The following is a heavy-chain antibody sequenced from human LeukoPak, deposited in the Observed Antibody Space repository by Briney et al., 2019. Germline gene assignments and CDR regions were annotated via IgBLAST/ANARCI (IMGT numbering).Heavy chain of an antibody. CDR3: ARGVRRGRWFDP. CDR1: GGSFRGYY. CDR2: INHSGST. V-gene: IGHV4-34*01. Sequence: PSETLSLTCAVYGGSFRGYYWSWIRQPPGKGLEWIGEINHSGSTNYNPSLKSRVTISVDTSKNQFSLKLSSVTAADTAVYYCARGVRRGRWFDPWGQGTLVTVSS. J-gene: IGHJ5*02.